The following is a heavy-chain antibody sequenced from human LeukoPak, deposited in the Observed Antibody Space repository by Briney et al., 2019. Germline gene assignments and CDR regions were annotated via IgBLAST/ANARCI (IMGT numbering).Heavy chain of an antibody. V-gene: IGHV4-59*12. Sequence: SETLSLTCSVSSGSISGYYWSWIRQSPGKGLEWIGYIYYSGSTNYNPSLKSRVTISVDTSKNQFSLKVTSVTAADTAVYYCARGGDYGDRNTFDYWGQGTLVTVSS. CDR1: SGSISGYY. D-gene: IGHD4-17*01. CDR2: IYYSGST. CDR3: ARGGDYGDRNTFDY. J-gene: IGHJ4*02.